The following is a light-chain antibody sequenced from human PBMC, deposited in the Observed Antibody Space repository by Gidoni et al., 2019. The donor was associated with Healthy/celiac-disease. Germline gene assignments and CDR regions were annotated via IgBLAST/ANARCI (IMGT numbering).Light chain of an antibody. CDR2: SES. CDR1: QGISSW. V-gene: IGKV1-12*01. CDR3: QQANSFPPA. J-gene: IGKJ4*01. Sequence: DIQMTKSPSSVSASLGDRVTITCRASQGISSWLAWYQQKPGKAPKLLLYSESILQSGVPSRFSGSGSGTDFTLTISSLQPEYFATYYCQQANSFPPAFGGGTKVEIK.